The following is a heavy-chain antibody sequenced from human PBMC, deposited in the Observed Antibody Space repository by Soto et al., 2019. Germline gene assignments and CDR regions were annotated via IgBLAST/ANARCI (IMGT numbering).Heavy chain of an antibody. V-gene: IGHV4-39*01. D-gene: IGHD3-3*01. CDR2: IYYSGST. J-gene: IGHJ6*03. CDR1: GGSISSSSYY. Sequence: PSETLSLTCTVSGGSISSSSYYWGWIRQPPGKGLEWIGSIYYSGSTYYNPSLKSRVTISVDTSKNQFSLKLSSVTAADTAVYYCARNNNDFWSGYYLPPHKPYYYMDVWGKGTTVTVSS. CDR3: ARNNNDFWSGYYLPPHKPYYYMDV.